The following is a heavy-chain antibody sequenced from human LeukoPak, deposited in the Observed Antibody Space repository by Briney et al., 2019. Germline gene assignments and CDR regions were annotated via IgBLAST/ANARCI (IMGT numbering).Heavy chain of an antibody. V-gene: IGHV1-2*02. CDR3: ARDQGSIAVAGTEWYNWFDP. J-gene: IGHJ5*02. D-gene: IGHD6-19*01. CDR2: INPNSGGT. CDR1: GYTFTGYY. Sequence: GASVKVSCKASGYTFTGYYMHWVRQAPGQGLEWVGWINPNSGGTNYAQKFQGRVTMTRDTFISTAYMELSRLRSDDTAVYYCARDQGSIAVAGTEWYNWFDPWGQGTLVTVSS.